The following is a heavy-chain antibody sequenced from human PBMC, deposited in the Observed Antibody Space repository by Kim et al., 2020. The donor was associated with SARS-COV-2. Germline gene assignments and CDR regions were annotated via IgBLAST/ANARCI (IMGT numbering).Heavy chain of an antibody. V-gene: IGHV1-2*02. J-gene: IGHJ4*02. CDR2: IDPDSGDT. D-gene: IGHD3-10*01. CDR3: ATPFMVRGDNDY. Sequence: ASVKVSCKASGYTFTAFYIHWVRQAPGQGLEWMGWIDPDSGDTAYEEKFQGRVIMTRDTSISTAYMELTSLRSDDSALYYCATPFMVRGDNDYWGQGTLVTVSS. CDR1: GYTFTAFY.